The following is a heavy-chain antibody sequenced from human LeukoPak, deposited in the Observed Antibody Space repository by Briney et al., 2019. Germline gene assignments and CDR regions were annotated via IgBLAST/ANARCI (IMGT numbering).Heavy chain of an antibody. V-gene: IGHV1-2*02. CDR3: ARVPPSSDSFAY. J-gene: IGHJ4*02. CDR2: INPNSGGT. Sequence: ASVKVSCKASGYTFTGYYMHWVRQAPGQGLEWMGWINPNSGGTNYAQKFQGRVTMTRDTSIGTAYTELSRLRSDDTAVYYCARVPPSSDSFAYWGQGTLVTVSS. CDR1: GYTFTGYY.